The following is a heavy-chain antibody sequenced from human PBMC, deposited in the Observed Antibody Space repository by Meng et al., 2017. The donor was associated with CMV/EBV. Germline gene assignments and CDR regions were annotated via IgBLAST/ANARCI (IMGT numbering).Heavy chain of an antibody. Sequence: GSLRLSCAVYGGSFSGYYWSWIRQPPGKGLEWIGEINHSGSTNYNPSLKSRVTISVDTSKNQFSLKLSSVTAADTAVYYCARGYSSSFYDYWGQGTLVTVPQ. J-gene: IGHJ4*02. V-gene: IGHV4-34*01. D-gene: IGHD6-13*01. CDR1: GGSFSGYY. CDR3: ARGYSSSFYDY. CDR2: INHSGST.